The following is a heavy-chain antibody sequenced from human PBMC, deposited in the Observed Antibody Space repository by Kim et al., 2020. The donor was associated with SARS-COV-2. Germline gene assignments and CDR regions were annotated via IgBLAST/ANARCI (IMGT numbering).Heavy chain of an antibody. J-gene: IGHJ4*02. CDR3: ARTTYSGYDWGFDY. V-gene: IGHV1-18*01. Sequence: AQQLQGRVTITTDTSTSTAYMELRSLRSDDTAVYYCARTTYSGYDWGFDYWGQGTLVTVSS. D-gene: IGHD5-12*01.